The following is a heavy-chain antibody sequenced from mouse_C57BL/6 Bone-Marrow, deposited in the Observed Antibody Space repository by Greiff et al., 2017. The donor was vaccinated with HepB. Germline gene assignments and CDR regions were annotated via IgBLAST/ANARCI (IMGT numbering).Heavy chain of an antibody. CDR1: GYTFTDYY. J-gene: IGHJ1*03. CDR2: IYPGSGNT. D-gene: IGHD2-1*01. V-gene: IGHV1-76*01. Sequence: VKLQESGAELVRPGASVELSCKASGYTFTDYYINWVKQRPGQGLEWIARIYPGSGNTYYNEKFKGKATLTAEKSSSTAYMQLSSLTSEDSAVYFCARLNYGSSRGYFDVWGTGTTVTVSS. CDR3: ARLNYGSSRGYFDV.